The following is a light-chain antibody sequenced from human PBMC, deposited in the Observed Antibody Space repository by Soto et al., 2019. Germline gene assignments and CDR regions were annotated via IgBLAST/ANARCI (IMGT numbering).Light chain of an antibody. CDR2: AAS. CDR3: QKSYSAPT. J-gene: IGKJ4*01. CDR1: QPINIY. Sequence: DIQMTQSPSSLSASVGDRVTITCRTSQPINIYLNWYQHKPGKAPKLLIYAASSLQSGVPSRFSGSGSWADFTLTISSLQPEDFATYYCQKSYSAPTFGGGTKVEIK. V-gene: IGKV1-39*01.